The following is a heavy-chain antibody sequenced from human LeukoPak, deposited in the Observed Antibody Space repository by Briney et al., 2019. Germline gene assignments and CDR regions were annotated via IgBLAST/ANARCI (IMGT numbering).Heavy chain of an antibody. Sequence: PSETLSLTCTVSGGSISSNSYLWGWIRQPPGKGLEWIGSIYYSGSTYYNPSLKSRVTISVDTSKNQFSLKLSSVTAADTAVYYCARCGTAFDYWGQGTLVTVSS. CDR3: ARCGTAFDY. D-gene: IGHD1-1*01. CDR2: IYYSGST. J-gene: IGHJ4*02. V-gene: IGHV4-39*07. CDR1: GGSISSNSYL.